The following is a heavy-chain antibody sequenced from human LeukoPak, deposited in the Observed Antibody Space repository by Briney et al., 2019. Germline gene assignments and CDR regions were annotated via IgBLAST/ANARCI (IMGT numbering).Heavy chain of an antibody. CDR2: INSDGSST. J-gene: IGHJ4*02. Sequence: GGSLRLSCAASGFAFSNNWMHWVRQAPGKGLLWVSRINSDGSSTSYADSVKARFTISRDNAKNSLYLQMNSLRAEDTAVYYCARSVDTTMVTGYWGQGTLVTVSS. V-gene: IGHV3-74*01. CDR1: GFAFSNNW. CDR3: ARSVDTTMVTGY. D-gene: IGHD5-18*01.